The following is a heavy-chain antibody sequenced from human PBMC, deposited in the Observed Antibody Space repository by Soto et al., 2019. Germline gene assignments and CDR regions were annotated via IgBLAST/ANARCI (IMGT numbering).Heavy chain of an antibody. D-gene: IGHD2-15*01. CDR1: GFTFDDYG. CDR3: ARECCSGGSCYSY. Sequence: EVQLVESGGGVVRPGGSLRLSCIDSGFTFDDYGMSWGRQAPGKGLEWVSGIIRNGGSTGYADSVKDRFTIARDNAKNSLYLQINSLRAEDTGLYYCARECCSGGSCYSYWGQGTLVTVSS. J-gene: IGHJ4*02. CDR2: IIRNGGST. V-gene: IGHV3-20*04.